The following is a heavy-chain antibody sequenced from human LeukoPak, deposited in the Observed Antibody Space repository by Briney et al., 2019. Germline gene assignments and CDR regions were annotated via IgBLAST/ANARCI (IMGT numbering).Heavy chain of an antibody. CDR3: ARGAKRDYDILTGYYDWFDP. J-gene: IGHJ5*02. CDR1: GGSFSGYY. Sequence: SETLFLTCAVYGGSFSGYYWSWIRQPPGKGLEWIGEINHSGSTNYNPSLKSRVTISVDTSKNQFSLKLSSVTAADTAVYYCARGAKRDYDILTGYYDWFDPWGQGTLVTVSS. CDR2: INHSGST. V-gene: IGHV4-34*01. D-gene: IGHD3-9*01.